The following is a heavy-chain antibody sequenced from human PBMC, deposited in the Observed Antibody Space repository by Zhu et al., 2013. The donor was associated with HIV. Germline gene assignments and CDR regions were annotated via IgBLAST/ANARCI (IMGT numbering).Heavy chain of an antibody. V-gene: IGHV1-18*01. D-gene: IGHD6-6*01. CDR1: GYTFYNYA. CDR3: ARDLYSTSSRPFDI. J-gene: IGHJ3*02. Sequence: QVQLVQSGAEVKKPGASVKVSCKASGYTFYNYAISWVRQAPGQGLEWMGWISVYNGNTKYAQKLQGRATMTTDTSTSTAYMELRSLRSDDTAVYYCARDLYSTSSRPFDIWGQGQWSPSLQ. CDR2: ISVYNGNT.